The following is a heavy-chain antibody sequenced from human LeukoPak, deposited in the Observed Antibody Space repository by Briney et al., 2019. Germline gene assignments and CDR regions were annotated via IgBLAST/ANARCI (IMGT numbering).Heavy chain of an antibody. CDR1: GFTFSDYW. D-gene: IGHD2-2*01. Sequence: GGSLRLSCSASGFTFSDYWMTWVRQAPGKGLEWVANIKQDGSEKYYVDSVKDRFTISRDNAKNSLYLQMNSLRAEDTAVYYCAKDQYLMLRYFFDFWGQGTLVTVSS. CDR2: IKQDGSEK. J-gene: IGHJ4*02. CDR3: AKDQYLMLRYFFDF. V-gene: IGHV3-7*03.